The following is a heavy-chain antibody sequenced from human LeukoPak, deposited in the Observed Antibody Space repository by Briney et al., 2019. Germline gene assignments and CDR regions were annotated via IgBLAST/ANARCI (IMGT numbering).Heavy chain of an antibody. Sequence: QSGGSLRLSCAASGFTFSSYNMNWVRQAPGKGLEWVSYISSISSTIYYADSVKGRFTISRDNAKNSLFLQMNSLRAEDTAVYYCATISANYYDSSGYSFDYWGQGTLVTVSS. V-gene: IGHV3-48*01. D-gene: IGHD3-22*01. J-gene: IGHJ4*02. CDR3: ATISANYYDSSGYSFDY. CDR1: GFTFSSYN. CDR2: ISSISSTI.